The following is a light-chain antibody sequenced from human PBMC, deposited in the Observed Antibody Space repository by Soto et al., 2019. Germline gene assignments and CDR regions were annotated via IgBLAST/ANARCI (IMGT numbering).Light chain of an antibody. CDR1: QSVSTN. V-gene: IGKV3-15*01. CDR3: QHYNELPLT. J-gene: IGKJ4*01. CDR2: GAS. Sequence: EIVMTQSPATLSVSPGERATLSCRASQSVSTNLAWYQQKPGQGPRLLIFGASTRAIGIPARFSGSGSGKEFTLTIRSLQSENFAVYYCQHYNELPLTFGGGTKGEIK.